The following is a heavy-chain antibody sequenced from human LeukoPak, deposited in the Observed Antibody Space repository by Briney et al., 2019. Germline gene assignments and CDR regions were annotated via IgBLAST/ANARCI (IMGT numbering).Heavy chain of an antibody. CDR3: AKDYDFWSGYPSFYFDY. Sequence: GGSLRLSCAASGFTFSSYGMHWVRQAPGKGLEWVAVISYDGSNKYYADSVKGRFTISRDNSKNTLYLQMNSLRAEDTAVYYCAKDYDFWSGYPSFYFDYWGQGTLVTVSS. D-gene: IGHD3-3*01. CDR2: ISYDGSNK. CDR1: GFTFSSYG. J-gene: IGHJ4*02. V-gene: IGHV3-30*18.